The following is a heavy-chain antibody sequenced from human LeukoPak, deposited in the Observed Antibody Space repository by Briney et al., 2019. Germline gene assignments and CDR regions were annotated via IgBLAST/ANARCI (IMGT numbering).Heavy chain of an antibody. CDR3: AGDSSGWGLAV. CDR1: GFTFSAYD. V-gene: IGHV3-13*04. D-gene: IGHD6-19*01. CDR2: IGRAGDT. Sequence: SGGSLRLSCAAAGFTFSAYDMHWVRQATGKGLEWVSYIGRAGDTYYAGSVKGRFTISREDATNSLFLQINSRGVGDTAVYYCAGDSSGWGLAVWGQGTTVTVSS. J-gene: IGHJ6*02.